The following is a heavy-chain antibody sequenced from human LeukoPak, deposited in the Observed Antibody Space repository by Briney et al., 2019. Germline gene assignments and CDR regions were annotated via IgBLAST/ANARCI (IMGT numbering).Heavy chain of an antibody. Sequence: GGSLRLSCAASGFTFSSCSMNWVRQAPGKGLEWVSYISSSSSTIYYADSVKGRFTISRDNAKNSLYLQMNSLRAEDTAVYYCARGGDDFWSGYFNWFDPWGQGTLVTVSS. CDR3: ARGGDDFWSGYFNWFDP. CDR2: ISSSSSTI. V-gene: IGHV3-48*01. CDR1: GFTFSSCS. D-gene: IGHD3-3*01. J-gene: IGHJ5*02.